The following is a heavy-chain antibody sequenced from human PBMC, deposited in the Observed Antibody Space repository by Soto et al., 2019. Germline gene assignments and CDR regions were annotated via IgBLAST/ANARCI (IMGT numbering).Heavy chain of an antibody. CDR2: MNPNSGNT. J-gene: IGHJ6*02. V-gene: IGHV1-8*01. CDR3: ATQKHYDFWSGRYPIIYGMDV. CDR1: GYTFTSYD. Sequence: ASVKVSCKASGYTFTSYDINWVRQATGQGLEWMGWMNPNSGNTGYAQKFQGRVTMTRNNSISTAYMELSSLRSEDTAVYYCATQKHYDFWSGRYPIIYGMDVWGQGTPVTFSS. D-gene: IGHD3-3*01.